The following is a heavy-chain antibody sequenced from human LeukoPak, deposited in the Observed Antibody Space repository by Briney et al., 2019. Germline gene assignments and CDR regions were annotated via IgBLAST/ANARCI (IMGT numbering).Heavy chain of an antibody. CDR1: GFTFNDYY. Sequence: GGSLRLSCAASGFTFNDYYMSWIRQAPGKGLDWVSYISSSASAIYYADSVKGRFTISRDNAKNSLYLQMNSLRAEDTAVYYCARGSHYSNYPPTDFDYWGQGTLVTASS. CDR3: ARGSHYSNYPPTDFDY. CDR2: ISSSASAI. V-gene: IGHV3-11*04. J-gene: IGHJ4*02. D-gene: IGHD4-11*01.